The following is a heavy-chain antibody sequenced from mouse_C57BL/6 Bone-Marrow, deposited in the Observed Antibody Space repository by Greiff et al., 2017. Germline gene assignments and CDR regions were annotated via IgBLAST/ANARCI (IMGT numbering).Heavy chain of an antibody. CDR2: ISDGGSYT. D-gene: IGHD1-1*01. J-gene: IGHJ4*01. V-gene: IGHV5-4*01. CDR1: GFTFSSYA. Sequence: EVQLVESGGGLVKPGGSLKLSCAASGFTFSSYAMSWVRQTPEKRLAWVATISDGGSYTYYPANVKGRFTISRDNAKNNLYLQLGHLTSEDTAMYYCARDYGSSYAMDYWGQGTSVTVSS. CDR3: ARDYGSSYAMDY.